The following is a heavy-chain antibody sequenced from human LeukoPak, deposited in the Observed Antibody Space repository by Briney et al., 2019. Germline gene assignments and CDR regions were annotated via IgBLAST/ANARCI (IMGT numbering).Heavy chain of an antibody. CDR3: ATVPFNCSSTSCYLHFDY. D-gene: IGHD2-2*01. CDR2: FGPEDGET. CDR1: GYTLTELS. J-gene: IGHJ4*02. Sequence: ASVKVSCKVSGYTLTELSMHWVRQAPGKGLEWMGGFGPEDGETIYAQKFQGRVTMTEDTSTDTAYMELSSLRSEDTAVYYCATVPFNCSSTSCYLHFDYWDQGTLVTVSS. V-gene: IGHV1-24*01.